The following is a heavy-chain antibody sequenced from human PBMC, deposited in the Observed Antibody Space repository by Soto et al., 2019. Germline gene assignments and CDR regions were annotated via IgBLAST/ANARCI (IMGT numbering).Heavy chain of an antibody. J-gene: IGHJ4*02. Sequence: QGQLVQSGAEMRKPGSSVNVSCKASGDTFGSYTLSWLRRAPGLGLEWLARILPAHGIANYAQKSQDKVISTAVLPTPTTQLAITRLSSDDTTVFIYSGARGAVVFFDSRCQGILVSVSS. V-gene: IGHV1-69*02. CDR3: SGARGAVVFFDS. CDR2: ILPAHGIA. CDR1: GDTFGSYT. D-gene: IGHD1-26*01.